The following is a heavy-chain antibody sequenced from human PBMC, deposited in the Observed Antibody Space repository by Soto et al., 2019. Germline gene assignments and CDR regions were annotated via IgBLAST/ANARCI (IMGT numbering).Heavy chain of an antibody. J-gene: IGHJ4*02. Sequence: ASVKVSCKASGYTFTSYGISWVRQAPGQGLEWMGWTSAYNGNTNYAQKLQGRVTMTTDTSTSTAYMELRSLRSDDTAVYYCARDGTYSSGWFRFDYWGQGTLVTVSS. CDR2: TSAYNGNT. D-gene: IGHD6-19*01. CDR1: GYTFTSYG. CDR3: ARDGTYSSGWFRFDY. V-gene: IGHV1-18*01.